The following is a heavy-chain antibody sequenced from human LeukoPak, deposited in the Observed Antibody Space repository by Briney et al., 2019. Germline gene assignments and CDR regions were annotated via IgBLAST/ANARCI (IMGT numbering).Heavy chain of an antibody. D-gene: IGHD6-13*01. Sequence: PSETLSLTCGVYGGPFNDQYWSWIRQPPGKGLEWIGEINNYGTDRYNPSLKSRVTISVDSSKNQFSLKLSSVTAADTAVYYCAGGSIAAAGLFDPWGQGTLVTVSS. CDR3: AGGSIAAAGLFDP. CDR1: GGPFNDQY. V-gene: IGHV4-34*01. CDR2: INNYGTD. J-gene: IGHJ5*02.